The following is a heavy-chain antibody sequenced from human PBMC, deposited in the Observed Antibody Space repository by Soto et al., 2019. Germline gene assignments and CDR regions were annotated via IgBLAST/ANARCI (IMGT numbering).Heavy chain of an antibody. CDR1: GFTFSSYG. Sequence: QVQLVESGGGVVQPGRSLRLSCAASGFTFSSYGMHWVRQAPGKGLEWVAVIWYDGSNKYYADSVKGRFTISRDNSKNTLYPQVNSLRAEDTAVYYCARDLIPSRGWFGVGGVFDYWGQGTPVTVSS. D-gene: IGHD3-10*01. V-gene: IGHV3-33*01. J-gene: IGHJ4*02. CDR3: ARDLIPSRGWFGVGGVFDY. CDR2: IWYDGSNK.